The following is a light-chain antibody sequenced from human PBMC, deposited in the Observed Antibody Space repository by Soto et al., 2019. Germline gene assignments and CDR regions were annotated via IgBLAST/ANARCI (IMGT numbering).Light chain of an antibody. V-gene: IGKV1-39*01. Sequence: DIQMTQSPSSLSASVGDRVTITCRASQTMNDYLNWYQQKPGKLPKLLIYRTSRLQSGFPSRFSGSGSGTDFTLTISSLQPEDIAIYYCQQNYNTPLTFGGGTKVEIK. J-gene: IGKJ4*01. CDR2: RTS. CDR3: QQNYNTPLT. CDR1: QTMNDY.